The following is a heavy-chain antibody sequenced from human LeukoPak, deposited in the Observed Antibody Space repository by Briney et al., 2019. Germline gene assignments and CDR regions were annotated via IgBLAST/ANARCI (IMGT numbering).Heavy chain of an antibody. CDR3: ARGPLFDY. CDR1: GYTFNTYS. V-gene: IGHV1-18*01. CDR2: INTDNGNT. Sequence: ASVKVSCKASGYTFNTYSINWVRQAPGQRLEWMGWINTDNGNTNFAQKFQGRVTMTTDTSTSTAYMELRSLRSDDTAVYYCARGPLFDYWGQGTLVTVSS. J-gene: IGHJ4*02.